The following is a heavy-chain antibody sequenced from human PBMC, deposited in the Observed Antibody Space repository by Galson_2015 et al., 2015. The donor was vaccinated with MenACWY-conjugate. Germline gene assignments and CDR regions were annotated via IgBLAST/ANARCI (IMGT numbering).Heavy chain of an antibody. J-gene: IGHJ6*02. Sequence: SLRLSCAASGFTFSSYWMHRVRQAPGKGLVWVSRINSDGSSTSYADSVKGRFTISRDNAKNTLYLQMNSLRAEDTAVYYCARGEVVLDFYGMDVWGQGTTVTVSS. D-gene: IGHD2-21*01. CDR1: GFTFSSYW. CDR3: ARGEVVLDFYGMDV. CDR2: INSDGSST. V-gene: IGHV3-74*01.